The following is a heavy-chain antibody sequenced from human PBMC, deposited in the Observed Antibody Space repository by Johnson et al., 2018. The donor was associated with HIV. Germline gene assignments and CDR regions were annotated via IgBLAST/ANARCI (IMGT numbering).Heavy chain of an antibody. J-gene: IGHJ3*01. V-gene: IGHV3-20*04. CDR3: ARDPAYSSTWEGAFDV. CDR2: INWNGGST. CDR1: GFTFDDYG. D-gene: IGHD6-19*01. Sequence: VQLVESGGGVVRPGGSLRLSCAASGFTFDDYGMSWVRQAPGKGLEWVSGINWNGGSTGYADSVKGRFTISRDNAKNSLYLQMNSLRAEDTAVYYCARDPAYSSTWEGAFDVWGQGTMVTVSS.